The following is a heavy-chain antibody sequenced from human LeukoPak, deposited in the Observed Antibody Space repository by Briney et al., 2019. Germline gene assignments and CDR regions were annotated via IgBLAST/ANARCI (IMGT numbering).Heavy chain of an antibody. CDR2: IYYSGIA. V-gene: IGHV4-30-4*01. Sequence: PSETLSLTCTVSGGSISSGGYYWSWIRQSPEKGLEWIAYIYYSGIAYYNSSLESRVTISVDTSRNQFSLKLRSVTAADTAVYYCARVVPIVSTAYYFDYWGQGTLVTVSS. D-gene: IGHD5/OR15-5a*01. J-gene: IGHJ4*02. CDR1: GGSISSGGYY. CDR3: ARVVPIVSTAYYFDY.